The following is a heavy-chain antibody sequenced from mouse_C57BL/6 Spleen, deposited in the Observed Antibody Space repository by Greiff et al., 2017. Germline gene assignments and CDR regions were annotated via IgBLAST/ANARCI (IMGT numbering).Heavy chain of an antibody. CDR1: GFTFSSYG. V-gene: IGHV5-6*01. CDR3: ARHEGDYDGTGAMDY. D-gene: IGHD2-4*01. J-gene: IGHJ4*01. Sequence: EVKLVESGGDLVKPGGSLKLSCAASGFTFSSYGMSWVRQTPDKRLEWVATISSGGSYTYYPDSVKGRFTISRDNAKNTLYLQMRSLKSEDTAMYYCARHEGDYDGTGAMDYWGQGTSVTVSS. CDR2: ISSGGSYT.